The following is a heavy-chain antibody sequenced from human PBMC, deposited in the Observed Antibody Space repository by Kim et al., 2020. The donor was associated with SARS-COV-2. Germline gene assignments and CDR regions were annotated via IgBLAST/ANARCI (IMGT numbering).Heavy chain of an antibody. J-gene: IGHJ4*02. Sequence: GCTNYNPPLKSRVTIAVDTSKNQFSLKLSSVTAADTAGYYCARHNPHFDYWGQGTLVTVSS. CDR3: ARHNPHFDY. V-gene: IGHV4-59*08. CDR2: GCT.